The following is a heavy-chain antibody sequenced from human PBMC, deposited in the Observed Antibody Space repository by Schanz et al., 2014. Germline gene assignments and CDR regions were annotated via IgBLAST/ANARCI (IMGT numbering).Heavy chain of an antibody. CDR1: GGTFSSYT. Sequence: QVQLVQSGAEVKKPGSSVKVSCTASGGTFSSYTISWIRQAPGQGLEWMGRIIPVLAIADYAQKFQGRVTITADKSTSTASMELSSLRSEDAAVYYCSRGPSQGYSYGHNIVDYYYSMDVWGQGTPVTVSS. CDR2: IIPVLAIA. CDR3: SRGPSQGYSYGHNIVDYYYSMDV. V-gene: IGHV1-69*02. J-gene: IGHJ6*02. D-gene: IGHD5-18*01.